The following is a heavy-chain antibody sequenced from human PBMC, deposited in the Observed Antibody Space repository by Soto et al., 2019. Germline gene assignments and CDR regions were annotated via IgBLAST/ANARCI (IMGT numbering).Heavy chain of an antibody. Sequence: GGSLRLSCAISGFSVSSNYLSWVRQAPGKGLEGVSRHYSGGSTYYADSVQGRFTISRDKSNNTLYLQMRRVRADDTAVYFCARHRHPRGTVGATSPLDPWGQGTQVTVPQ. J-gene: IGHJ5*02. V-gene: IGHV3-53*01. CDR3: ARHRHPRGTVGATSPLDP. CDR2: HYSGGST. D-gene: IGHD1-26*01. CDR1: GFSVSSNY.